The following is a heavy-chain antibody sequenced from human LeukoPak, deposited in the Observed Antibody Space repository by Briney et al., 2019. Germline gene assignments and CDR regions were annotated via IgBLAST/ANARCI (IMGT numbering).Heavy chain of an antibody. Sequence: GASVKVSCKASGYIFTDYGITWVRPPPEQGLEWMGWISAYNGNTKYAQKFQGRFTMTTDTSTTTAYMELSSLRSEDTAVYYCAREDGDYGSGRVGAFDIWGQGTMVTVSS. CDR3: AREDGDYGSGRVGAFDI. D-gene: IGHD3-10*01. CDR1: GYIFTDYG. CDR2: ISAYNGNT. J-gene: IGHJ3*02. V-gene: IGHV1-18*01.